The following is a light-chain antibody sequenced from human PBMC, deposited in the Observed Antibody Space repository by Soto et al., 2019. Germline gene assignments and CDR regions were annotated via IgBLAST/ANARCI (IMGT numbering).Light chain of an antibody. V-gene: IGLV7-46*01. CDR1: TGPVTSSHY. CDR3: LLSYGGGRPVV. Sequence: QAVVTQEPSLTVSPGGTVTLTCDSSTGPVTSSHYPYWFQQKPGQAPRTLIYDTSNKHSWTPARFSGSLLGGKAALTLSGAQPEDEAEYYCLLSYGGGRPVVFGGGTKVTVL. J-gene: IGLJ2*01. CDR2: DTS.